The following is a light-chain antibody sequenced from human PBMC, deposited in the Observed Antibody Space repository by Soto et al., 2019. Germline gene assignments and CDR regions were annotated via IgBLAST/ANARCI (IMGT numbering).Light chain of an antibody. CDR2: GAS. V-gene: IGKV3-15*01. Sequence: ETVMTQSPATLSVSPGERATLSCRASQSISSDLAWYQQKPGQAPRLLIHGASTTATGIPGRFSGSGSGREFTLTISSLQSEDFAVYYCQQYNNWPRTFGQGTKLEIK. CDR3: QQYNNWPRT. CDR1: QSISSD. J-gene: IGKJ2*01.